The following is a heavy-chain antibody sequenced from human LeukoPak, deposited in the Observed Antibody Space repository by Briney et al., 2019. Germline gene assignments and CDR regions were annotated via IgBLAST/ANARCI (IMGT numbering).Heavy chain of an antibody. CDR2: IKPDGSEK. J-gene: IGHJ4*02. Sequence: PGGSLRLSCADSGFTFSTYWMSWLRQVPGKGLEWVANIKPDGSEKYYADSVKGRFTISRDNAKNSLYLQLSSLRADDTAPYYCARDRWVANLHYGAIDYWGQGTPVTVSS. V-gene: IGHV3-7*01. CDR3: ARDRWVANLHYGAIDY. D-gene: IGHD4-17*01. CDR1: GFTFSTYW.